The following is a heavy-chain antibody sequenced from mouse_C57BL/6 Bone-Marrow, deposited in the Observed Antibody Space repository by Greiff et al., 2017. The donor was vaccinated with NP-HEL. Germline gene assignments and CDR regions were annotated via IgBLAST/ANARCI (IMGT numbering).Heavy chain of an antibody. V-gene: IGHV1-50*01. CDR3: ASHSSGYV. J-gene: IGHJ3*01. Sequence: VQLQQPGAELVKPGASVKLSCKASGYTFTNYWMQWVKQRPGQGLEWIGEIDPSDSYTNYNQKFKGKATLTVDTSSSTAYMQLSSLTSEDSAVYYCASHSSGYVWGQGTLVTVSA. CDR2: IDPSDSYT. D-gene: IGHD3-2*02. CDR1: GYTFTNYW.